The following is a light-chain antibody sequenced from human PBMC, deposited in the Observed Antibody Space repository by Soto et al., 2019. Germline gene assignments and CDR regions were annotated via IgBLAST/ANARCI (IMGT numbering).Light chain of an antibody. CDR1: QSISRN. V-gene: IGKV1-39*01. Sequence: DIPMTQSPSSLSASVGDRVTITCRASQSISRNLNWYQHKPGKAPKLLIYAASNLQNGVPSRFRGGGSGTEFTLIINSLQPEDFGTDYCQQSFTTAAITFGQGTRLEIK. CDR2: AAS. CDR3: QQSFTTAAIT. J-gene: IGKJ5*01.